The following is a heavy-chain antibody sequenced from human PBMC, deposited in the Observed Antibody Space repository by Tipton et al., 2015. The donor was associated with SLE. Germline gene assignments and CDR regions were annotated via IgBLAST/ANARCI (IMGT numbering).Heavy chain of an antibody. V-gene: IGHV4-38-2*01. D-gene: IGHD2-2*01. CDR1: GYSLSSGYY. J-gene: IGHJ4*02. CDR2: IYYSGST. Sequence: TLSLTCAVSGYSLSSGYYWGWIRQPPGKGLEWIGSIYYSGSTYYNPSLKSRVTISVDTSKNQFSLKMSSVTAADTAVYYCVVCSPSSCAYFDYWGQGRLVTVSS. CDR3: VVCSPSSCAYFDY.